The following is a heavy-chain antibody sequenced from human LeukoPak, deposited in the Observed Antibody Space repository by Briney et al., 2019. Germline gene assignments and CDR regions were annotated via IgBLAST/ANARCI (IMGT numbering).Heavy chain of an antibody. Sequence: PSETLSLTCTVSGDSISSSSYYWGWIRQPPGKGLEWIGSIDYSGSSFYNPSLKSRVTISIDTSKNQFSLKLSSVTAADTAIYYCARGYFDWLNWFDPWGQGTLVTVSS. D-gene: IGHD3-9*01. V-gene: IGHV4-39*07. CDR1: GDSISSSSYY. CDR2: IDYSGSS. CDR3: ARGYFDWLNWFDP. J-gene: IGHJ5*02.